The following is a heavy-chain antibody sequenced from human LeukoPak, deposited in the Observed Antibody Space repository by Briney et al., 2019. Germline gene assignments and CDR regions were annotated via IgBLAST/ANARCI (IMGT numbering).Heavy chain of an antibody. D-gene: IGHD3-22*01. CDR2: INHSGST. J-gene: IGHJ4*02. Sequence: SETLSLTCAVYGGSFSGYYWSWIRQPPGKGLEWIGEINHSGSTNYNPSLKSRVTISVDTSKNQFSLKLSSVTAADTAVYYCARDPWGVDSSGYYNDYWGQGTLVTVSS. V-gene: IGHV4-34*01. CDR3: ARDPWGVDSSGYYNDY. CDR1: GGSFSGYY.